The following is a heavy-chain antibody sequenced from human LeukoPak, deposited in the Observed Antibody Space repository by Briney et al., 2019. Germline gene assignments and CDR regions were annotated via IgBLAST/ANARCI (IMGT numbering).Heavy chain of an antibody. CDR1: GCSISSFY. CDR3: AREEAQTTVPEGMEV. J-gene: IGHJ6*02. CDR2: IYYSGTT. V-gene: IGHV4-59*01. D-gene: IGHD4-17*01. Sequence: PSETLSLTCTVSGCSISSFYWSWIRQAPGKGLEWIGYIYYSGTTNYNPSLKSRVTISVATSKNQFSLKLSSVTAADTAVYYCAREEAQTTVPEGMEVWGQGTTVTVSS.